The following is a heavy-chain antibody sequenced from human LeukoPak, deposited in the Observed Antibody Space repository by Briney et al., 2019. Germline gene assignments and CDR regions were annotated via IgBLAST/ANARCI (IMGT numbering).Heavy chain of an antibody. V-gene: IGHV1-2*02. CDR3: ARVQWSHPIDS. CDR2: INPNSGGT. J-gene: IGHJ4*02. D-gene: IGHD3-3*01. CDR1: GYTFTAYY. Sequence: ASVKVSCKASGYTFTAYYVHGVRQAPGQGLEWMGSINPNSGGTNYAQKFQGRVTMTRDTSISTAFMELTRLRSDDTAVYYCARVQWSHPIDSWGQGTLVTVSS.